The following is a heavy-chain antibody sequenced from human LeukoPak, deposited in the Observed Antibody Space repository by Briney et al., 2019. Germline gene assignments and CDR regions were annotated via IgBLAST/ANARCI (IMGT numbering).Heavy chain of an antibody. CDR1: GDSVSSKSAA. V-gene: IGHV6-1*01. CDR2: TYYTSEWYN. CDR3: ARMSPEGDFDY. D-gene: IGHD5/OR15-5a*01. Sequence: PSQTLSLTCAISGDSVSSKSAAWSRIRQSPSRGFEWLGRTYYTSEWYNEYAASVKRRISINPDTSKNQFSLRLNSVTPEDTAVYYCARMSPEGDFDYWGQGTLVTVSS. J-gene: IGHJ4*02.